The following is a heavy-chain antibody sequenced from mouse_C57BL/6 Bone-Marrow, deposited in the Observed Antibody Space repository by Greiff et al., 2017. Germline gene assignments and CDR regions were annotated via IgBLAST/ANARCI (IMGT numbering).Heavy chain of an antibody. CDR2: INYDGSST. J-gene: IGHJ1*03. D-gene: IGHD1-1*01. CDR1: GFTFSDYY. V-gene: IGHV5-16*01. CDR3: ARVAVVATWYFDV. Sequence: EVKLMESEGGLVQPGSSMKLSCTASGFTFSDYYMAWVRQVPEKGLEWVANINYDGSSTYYLDSLKSRFIISRDNAKNILYLQMSSLKSEDTATYYCARVAVVATWYFDVWGTGTTVTVSS.